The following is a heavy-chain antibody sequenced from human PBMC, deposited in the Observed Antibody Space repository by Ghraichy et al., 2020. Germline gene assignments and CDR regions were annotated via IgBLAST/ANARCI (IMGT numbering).Heavy chain of an antibody. V-gene: IGHV4-34*01. CDR2: INHSGST. Sequence: SETLSLTCAVYGGSFSGYYWSWIRQPPGKGLEWIGEINHSGSTNYNPSLKSRVTISVDTSKNQFSLKLSSVTAADTAVYYCARGRRGKFFGVVIMSLHYMDVWGKGTTVTVSS. J-gene: IGHJ6*03. CDR3: ARGRRGKFFGVVIMSLHYMDV. D-gene: IGHD3-3*01. CDR1: GGSFSGYY.